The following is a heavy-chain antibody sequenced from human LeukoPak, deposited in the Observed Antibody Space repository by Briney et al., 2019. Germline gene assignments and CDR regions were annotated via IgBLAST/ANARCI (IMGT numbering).Heavy chain of an antibody. CDR2: IYPGDSDT. D-gene: IGHD6-6*01. CDR1: GYTFTTYW. J-gene: IGHJ3*02. V-gene: IGHV5-51*01. Sequence: GESLKISCKGSGYTFTTYWIAWVRQMPGKGLEWVGIIYPGDSDTRYSPSFQGQVTISADKSISTAYLQWSSLKASDTAMYYCARSIAVRPKDAFDIWGQGTMVTVSS. CDR3: ARSIAVRPKDAFDI.